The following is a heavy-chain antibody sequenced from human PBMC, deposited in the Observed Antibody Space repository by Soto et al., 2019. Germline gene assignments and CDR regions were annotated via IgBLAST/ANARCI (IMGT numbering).Heavy chain of an antibody. V-gene: IGHV1-69*02. Sequence: QVQLVQSGAEVKKPGSSVKVSCKASGGTFSSYTISWVRQAPGQGLEWMGRIIPILGIANYAQKFQGRVTITADKSTSTAYMELSSLRSEDTAVYYCARPVPLGYSYGVPDHWGQGTLVTVSS. J-gene: IGHJ4*02. CDR2: IIPILGIA. D-gene: IGHD5-18*01. CDR3: ARPVPLGYSYGVPDH. CDR1: GGTFSSYT.